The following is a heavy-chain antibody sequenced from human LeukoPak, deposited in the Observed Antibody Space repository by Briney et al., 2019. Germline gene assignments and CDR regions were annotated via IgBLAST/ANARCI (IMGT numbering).Heavy chain of an antibody. V-gene: IGHV3-15*01. CDR1: GFTFSNAW. D-gene: IGHD1-26*01. Sequence: GGSLRLSCAASGFTFSNAWMSWVRQAPGKGLEWVGRIKSKTEGGTTDYAAPVKGRFTISRDDSRNTLYLQMNSLKTEDTAVYYCTTVGAYSGSYYYYYMDVWGKGTTVTVSS. J-gene: IGHJ6*03. CDR3: TTVGAYSGSYYYYYMDV. CDR2: IKSKTEGGTT.